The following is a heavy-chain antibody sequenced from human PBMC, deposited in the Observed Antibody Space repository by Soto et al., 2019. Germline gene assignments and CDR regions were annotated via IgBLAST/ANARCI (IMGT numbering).Heavy chain of an antibody. D-gene: IGHD3-10*01. J-gene: IGHJ6*02. V-gene: IGHV5-51*01. CDR2: IYPGDSDT. CDR3: ARGEGHHYYYYGMDV. Sequence: GESLKISCKGSGYSFTSYWIGWVRQMPGEGLEWMGIIYPGDSDTRYSPSFQGQVTISADKSISTAYLQWSSLKASDTAMYYCARGEGHHYYYYGMDVWGQGTTVTVSS. CDR1: GYSFTSYW.